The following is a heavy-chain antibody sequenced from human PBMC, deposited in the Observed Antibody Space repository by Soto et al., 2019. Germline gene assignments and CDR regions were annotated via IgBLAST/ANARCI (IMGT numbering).Heavy chain of an antibody. V-gene: IGHV1-46*01. CDR2: INPTGGDT. D-gene: IGHD4-4*01. Sequence: QVQLVQSGAEVKKPGASVQVSCKTSGYTFTTYFMHWVRQAPGQGFEWMGRINPTGGDTAYAQKFQGRVTVTRDTPTSTVYIELGGLTSKDTAVYYCARGSYASNVFIMDVWGQGTTVTVSS. J-gene: IGHJ6*02. CDR3: ARGSYASNVFIMDV. CDR1: GYTFTTYF.